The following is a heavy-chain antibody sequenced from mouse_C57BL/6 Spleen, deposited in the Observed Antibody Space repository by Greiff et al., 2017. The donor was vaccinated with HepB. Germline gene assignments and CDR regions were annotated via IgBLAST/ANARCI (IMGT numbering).Heavy chain of an antibody. CDR3: ARWNYGSSYDY. D-gene: IGHD1-1*01. CDR2: IYPGDGDT. J-gene: IGHJ2*01. V-gene: IGHV1-82*01. CDR1: GYAFSSSW. Sequence: VKLQESGPELVKPGASVKISCKASGYAFSSSWMNWVKQRPGKGLEWIGRIYPGDGDTNYNGKFKGKATLTADKSSSTAYMQLSSLTSEDSAVYFCARWNYGSSYDYWGQGTTLTVSS.